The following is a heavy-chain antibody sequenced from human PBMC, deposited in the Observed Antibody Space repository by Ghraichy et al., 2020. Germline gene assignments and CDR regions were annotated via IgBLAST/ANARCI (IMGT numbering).Heavy chain of an antibody. Sequence: SETLSLTCTVSGGSVSSNAYYWSWIRQHPVKGLEWIGNIYFTGNTYYNPSLQSRLSISIDTAKNQFSLRLSSVTAADTAVYYCARDSNRFCKSSSCYAFVFDSWGQGTRVSVSS. D-gene: IGHD2-2*01. CDR1: GGSVSSNAYY. J-gene: IGHJ4*02. CDR2: IYFTGNT. CDR3: ARDSNRFCKSSSCYAFVFDS. V-gene: IGHV4-31*03.